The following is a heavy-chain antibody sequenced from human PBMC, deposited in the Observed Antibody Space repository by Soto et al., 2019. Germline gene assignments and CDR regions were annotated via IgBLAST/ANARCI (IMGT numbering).Heavy chain of an antibody. J-gene: IGHJ5*02. CDR1: GVSISSYH. CDR3: ATVSGPFGP. D-gene: IGHD3-3*01. CDR2: IYNSGST. Sequence: SETLSLTCTVSGVSISSYHWSWVRQPPGKGLEWIGNIYNSGSTNYNPSLKSRVTMSVDTSKKQLSLKLSSVTAADTAVYYCATVSGPFGPWGQGTQVTVSS. V-gene: IGHV4-59*01.